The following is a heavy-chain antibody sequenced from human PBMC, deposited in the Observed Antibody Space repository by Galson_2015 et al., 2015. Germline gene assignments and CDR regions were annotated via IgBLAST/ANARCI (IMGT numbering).Heavy chain of an antibody. CDR3: AKDFFFRRNYDSLTGYSDY. Sequence: SLRLSCAASGFMFDDYAMHWVRQTPGKGLEWVSGISWNSGSIVYADSVKGRFTISRDNAKNSLYLQMNSLRAEDTALYYCAKDFFFRRNYDSLTGYSDYWGQGTLVTVSS. CDR1: GFMFDDYA. CDR2: ISWNSGSI. V-gene: IGHV3-9*01. D-gene: IGHD3-9*01. J-gene: IGHJ4*02.